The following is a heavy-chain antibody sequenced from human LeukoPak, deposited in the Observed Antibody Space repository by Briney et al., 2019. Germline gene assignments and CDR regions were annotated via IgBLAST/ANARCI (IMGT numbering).Heavy chain of an antibody. CDR3: ARGGNDFWSGSSPSYYFDY. CDR2: INHSGST. Sequence: SETLSLTCAVYGGSFSGYYWSWIRQPPGKGLEWIGEINHSGSTNYNPSLKSRVTISVDTSKNQFSLKLSSVTAADTAVYYCARGGNDFWSGSSPSYYFDYWGQGTLVTVSS. D-gene: IGHD3-3*01. J-gene: IGHJ4*02. V-gene: IGHV4-34*01. CDR1: GGSFSGYY.